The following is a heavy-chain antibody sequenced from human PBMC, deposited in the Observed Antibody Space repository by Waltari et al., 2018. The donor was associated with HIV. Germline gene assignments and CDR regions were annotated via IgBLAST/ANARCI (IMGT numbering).Heavy chain of an antibody. CDR1: GFAFSRYW. CDR3: VRGSGSF. D-gene: IGHD2-15*01. J-gene: IGHJ4*02. Sequence: EVQLAESGGGLVQPGGSLNVSCEVSGFAFSRYWMSWVRQAPGKGPEWVANINENGDEKDHVDSMKGRFVISRDNTKQSLYLEMKNLRVEDTAVYYCVRGSGSFWGQGTLVTVSS. CDR2: INENGDEK. V-gene: IGHV3-7*04.